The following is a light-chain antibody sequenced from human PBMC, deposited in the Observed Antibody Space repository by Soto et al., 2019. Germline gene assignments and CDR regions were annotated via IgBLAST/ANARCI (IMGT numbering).Light chain of an antibody. CDR2: EVT. CDR1: SSDVGAYNY. Sequence: QSALTQPPSASGSPGQSVTISCTGTSSDVGAYNYVSWYQQHAGKAPKLAIYEVTKRPSGVPDRFSGSKSANTASLTVSGLQAEDEADYYCSSFASSNTWVFGRGTKLTVL. J-gene: IGLJ3*02. CDR3: SSFASSNTWV. V-gene: IGLV2-8*01.